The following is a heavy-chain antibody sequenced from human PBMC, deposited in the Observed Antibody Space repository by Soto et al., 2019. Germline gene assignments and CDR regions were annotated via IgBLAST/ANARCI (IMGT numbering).Heavy chain of an antibody. D-gene: IGHD6-19*01. V-gene: IGHV3-33*01. Sequence: QVQLVESGGGVVQPGRSLRLSCAASGFTFSSYGMHWVHQAPGKGLEWVAVIWYDGSNKYYADSVKGRFTISRDNSKNTLYLQMNSLRAEDTAVYYCARLGIAVAGYYYYGMDVWGQGTTVTVSS. CDR1: GFTFSSYG. CDR3: ARLGIAVAGYYYYGMDV. J-gene: IGHJ6*02. CDR2: IWYDGSNK.